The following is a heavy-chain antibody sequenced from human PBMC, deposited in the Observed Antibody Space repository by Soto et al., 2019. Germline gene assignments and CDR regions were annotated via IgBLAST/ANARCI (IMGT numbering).Heavy chain of an antibody. CDR2: IKQDGSEG. CDR1: ESAFNDIW. V-gene: IGHV3-7*01. CDR3: ARGRVSCDY. J-gene: IGHJ4*02. Sequence: EVQLVESGGDLVQPGGSLGLSCAPSESAFNDIWIPWFPKAPGRGLEWVANIKQDGSEGHYVDSVRGRFTISRDNAKNSLFLQMNSLRAEDTAVYYCARGRVSCDYWGQGTLVAVSS. D-gene: IGHD6-6*01.